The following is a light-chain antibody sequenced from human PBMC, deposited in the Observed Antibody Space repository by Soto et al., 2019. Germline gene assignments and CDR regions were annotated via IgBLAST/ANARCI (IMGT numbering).Light chain of an antibody. Sequence: QSVLTQPRSVSGPPGQSVSISCSGTSSDVGTYNYVSWYQQHPGKAPKLMIYDVSKRPSGVPDRFSGSKSGNTASLTISGLHAEDEADYYCCSYAGGYTHAVFGGGTKLTVL. J-gene: IGLJ2*01. V-gene: IGLV2-11*01. CDR3: CSYAGGYTHAV. CDR2: DVS. CDR1: SSDVGTYNY.